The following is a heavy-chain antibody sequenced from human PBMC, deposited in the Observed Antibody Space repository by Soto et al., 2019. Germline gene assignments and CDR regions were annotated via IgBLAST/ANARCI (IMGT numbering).Heavy chain of an antibody. CDR2: INVYNGNT. V-gene: IGHV1-18*01. J-gene: IGHJ4*02. Sequence: QVQLVQSGAEVKKPGASVKVSCKASGYTFTSYGISWVRQAPGQGLEWMGWINVYNGNTNYAQKLQGRGTMTTDTSTSTAYLDLRSLRSDDTAVYFCAGDTSRGEYDYWGQGTLVTVSS. CDR3: AGDTSRGEYDY. CDR1: GYTFTSYG. D-gene: IGHD3-10*01.